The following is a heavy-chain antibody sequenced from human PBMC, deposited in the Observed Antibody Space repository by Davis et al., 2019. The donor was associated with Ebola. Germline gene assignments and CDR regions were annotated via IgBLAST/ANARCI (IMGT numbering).Heavy chain of an antibody. CDR2: IYPDDSDT. J-gene: IGHJ3*01. CDR1: GYSFSSYW. V-gene: IGHV5-51*01. Sequence: GESLKISCKGSGYSFSSYWIGWVRQMPGKGLEWMGIIYPDDSDTRYSPTFRGQVTISADKSLSTAYLQWSSLKASDTAMYYCARGAGYNDRGDGFNVWGHGTMVTVSS. D-gene: IGHD5-24*01. CDR3: ARGAGYNDRGDGFNV.